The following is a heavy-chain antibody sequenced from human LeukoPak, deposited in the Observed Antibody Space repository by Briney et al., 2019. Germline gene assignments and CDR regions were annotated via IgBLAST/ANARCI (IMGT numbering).Heavy chain of an antibody. CDR3: AREARLLLPRGNELLDIVDY. CDR2: MSASGTT. CDR1: GASISSYS. Sequence: SETLSLTCSVSGASISSYSWNWIRQPAGKGLEWIGRMSASGTTVYNSSLESRVTMSVGPSNRQFSLRLNSVTAADTAVYYCAREARLLLPRGNELLDIVDYWGQGTLVTVSS. D-gene: IGHD3-22*01. V-gene: IGHV4-4*07. J-gene: IGHJ4*02.